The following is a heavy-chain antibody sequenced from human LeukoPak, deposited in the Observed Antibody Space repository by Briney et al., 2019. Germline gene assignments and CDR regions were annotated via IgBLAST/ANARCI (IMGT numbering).Heavy chain of an antibody. J-gene: IGHJ4*02. CDR3: ARAHRGQYDTTHPADY. Sequence: GGSLRLSCAASGFTFSSYWMSWVRQAPGKGLEWVANIKQDGSEKYYVDSVKGRFTISRDNAKNSLYLQMNSLRAEDTALYYCARAHRGQYDTTHPADYWGQGTLVTVSS. D-gene: IGHD3-9*01. CDR1: GFTFSSYW. CDR2: IKQDGSEK. V-gene: IGHV3-7*03.